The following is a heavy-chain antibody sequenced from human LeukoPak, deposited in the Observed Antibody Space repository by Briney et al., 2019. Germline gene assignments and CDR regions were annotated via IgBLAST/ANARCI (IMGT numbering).Heavy chain of an antibody. J-gene: IGHJ4*02. CDR3: ARGGRGS. CDR1: GFNFDEYG. V-gene: IGHV3-20*04. Sequence: GGSLRLSCAASGFNFDEYGMIWVRQGLGKGLEWVSGISRSGDSTGYADSVKGRFTIPRDNAKNSLYLQMNSLRAEDTAVYYCARGGRGSWGQGTPVTVAS. CDR2: ISRSGDST. D-gene: IGHD5-12*01.